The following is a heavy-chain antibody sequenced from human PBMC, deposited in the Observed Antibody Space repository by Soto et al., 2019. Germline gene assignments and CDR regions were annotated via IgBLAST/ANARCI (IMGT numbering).Heavy chain of an antibody. CDR3: ANTRESYCSSTSCYNDAFDI. Sequence: EVQLVESGGGPVKPGGSLRLSCAASGFTFSSYSMNWVRQAPGKGLEWVSSISSSSSYIYYADSVKGRFTISRDNAKNSLYLQMNSLRAEDTAVYYCANTRESYCSSTSCYNDAFDIWGQGTMVTVSS. D-gene: IGHD2-2*02. CDR2: ISSSSSYI. CDR1: GFTFSSYS. V-gene: IGHV3-21*01. J-gene: IGHJ3*02.